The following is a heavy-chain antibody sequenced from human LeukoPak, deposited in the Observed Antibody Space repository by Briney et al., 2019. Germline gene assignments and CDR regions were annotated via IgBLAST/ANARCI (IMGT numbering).Heavy chain of an antibody. D-gene: IGHD3-22*01. J-gene: IGHJ4*02. CDR1: GFTFSSYW. Sequence: GGSLRLSCAASGFTFSSYWMHWVRQAPGKGLVWVSRINSDGRSTSYADSVKGRFTISRDNAKNTLYLQMNSLRAEDTAVYYCARVKGYYYDSSTYWGQGTLVTVSS. CDR2: INSDGRST. V-gene: IGHV3-74*01. CDR3: ARVKGYYYDSSTY.